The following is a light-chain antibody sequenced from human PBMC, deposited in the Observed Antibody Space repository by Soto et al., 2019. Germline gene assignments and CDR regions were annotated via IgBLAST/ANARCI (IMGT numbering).Light chain of an antibody. J-gene: IGKJ4*02. Sequence: DIQMTQSPATLSFSVGDRVTITCRASQTVSSWLAWYQQKPGKAPKLLIYKASTLKSGVPSRFSGSGSGTEFTLTISSLEPDDFAAYYCQQRSSCPVAFGGGTKVDIK. CDR1: QTVSSW. CDR3: QQRSSCPVA. CDR2: KAS. V-gene: IGKV1-5*03.